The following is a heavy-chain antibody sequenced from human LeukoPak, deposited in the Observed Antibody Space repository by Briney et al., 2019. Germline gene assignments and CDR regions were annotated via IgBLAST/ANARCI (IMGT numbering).Heavy chain of an antibody. J-gene: IGHJ4*02. Sequence: PWGSLRLSCAASGFTLINYWMSWVRQAPGKGLEWVASIKQDGSEKYYVDSVKGRFTISRDNAKNSVYLQMNSLRVEDTALYYCATSRTKVDYWGQGSLVTVSS. CDR3: ATSRTKVDY. CDR1: GFTLINYW. V-gene: IGHV3-7*01. CDR2: IKQDGSEK.